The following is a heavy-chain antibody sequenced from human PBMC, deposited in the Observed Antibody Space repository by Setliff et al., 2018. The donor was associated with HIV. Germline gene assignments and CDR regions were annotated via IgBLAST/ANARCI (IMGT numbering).Heavy chain of an antibody. J-gene: IGHJ3*02. Sequence: SETLSLTCTVSGGSISSDNHXXGCIXQPXGKGLEWIGXXXYTGSAYYNPSLKSRITIAIDTSKNQFSLRLTSVTAADTAVYYCARPLTVSYNFWEDAFAIWGQGTMVTVSS. CDR1: GGSISSDNHX. V-gene: IGHV4-30-4*01. D-gene: IGHD3-3*01. CDR2: XXYTGSA. CDR3: ARPLTVSYNFWEDAFAI.